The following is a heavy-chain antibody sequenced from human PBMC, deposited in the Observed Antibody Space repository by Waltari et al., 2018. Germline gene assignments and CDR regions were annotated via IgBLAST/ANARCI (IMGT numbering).Heavy chain of an antibody. Sequence: QVQLVQSGAEVKKPGASVKVSCKASGYTFTSYGISWVRQAPGQGLEWMGWISAYNGNTNYAQKLQGRVTMTTDKSTSTAYMELRSLRSDDTAVYYCARVPRGSYDSSGSLWGRQNWFDPWGQGTLVTVSS. CDR2: ISAYNGNT. CDR3: ARVPRGSYDSSGSLWGRQNWFDP. CDR1: GYTFTSYG. V-gene: IGHV1-18*01. J-gene: IGHJ5*02. D-gene: IGHD3-22*01.